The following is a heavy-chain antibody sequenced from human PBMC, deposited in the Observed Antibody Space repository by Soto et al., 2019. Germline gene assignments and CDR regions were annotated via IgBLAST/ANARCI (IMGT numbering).Heavy chain of an antibody. CDR2: ISGHSGST. CDR1: GFTFSSYA. Sequence: EVQLLESGGGLVQPGGSLRLSCAASGFTFSSYAMSWVRQLPGKGLEWVSAISGHSGSTYYADSVKGRFTISRDNSKNTLYLQMNSLRPEDTAVYYCAKDIVVVPAASTNFDYWGQGTLVTVSS. J-gene: IGHJ4*02. V-gene: IGHV3-23*01. D-gene: IGHD2-2*01. CDR3: AKDIVVVPAASTNFDY.